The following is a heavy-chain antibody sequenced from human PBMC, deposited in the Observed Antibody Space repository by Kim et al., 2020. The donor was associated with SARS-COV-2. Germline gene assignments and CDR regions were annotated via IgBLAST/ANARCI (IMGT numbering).Heavy chain of an antibody. Sequence: YADSVKGRFTISRDNSKNTLYLQMNSLRAEDTAVYYCAKISLILTYGMDVWGQGTTVTVSS. CDR3: AKISLILTYGMDV. D-gene: IGHD3-9*01. J-gene: IGHJ6*02. V-gene: IGHV3-23*01.